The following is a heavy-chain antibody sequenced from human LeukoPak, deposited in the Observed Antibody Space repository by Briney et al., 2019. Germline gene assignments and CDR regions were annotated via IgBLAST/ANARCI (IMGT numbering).Heavy chain of an antibody. CDR3: ARDANNYYDSSGYYYYLDY. V-gene: IGHV1-2*02. CDR2: INPNSGGT. D-gene: IGHD3-22*01. J-gene: IGHJ4*02. Sequence: ASVKVSCKASGYTFTGYYMHWVRQAPGQGLEWMGWINPNSGGTNYAQKFRGRVTMTRDTSISTAYMELSRLRSDDTAVYYCARDANNYYDSSGYYYYLDYWGQGTLVTVSS. CDR1: GYTFTGYY.